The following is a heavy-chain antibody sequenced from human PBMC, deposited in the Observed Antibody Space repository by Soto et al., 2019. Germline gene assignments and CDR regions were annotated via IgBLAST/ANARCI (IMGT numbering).Heavy chain of an antibody. CDR3: ARVSPPNTIFGVVIIRDYYGMDV. D-gene: IGHD3-3*01. J-gene: IGHJ6*02. CDR1: GYTFTSYD. CDR2: ISAYNGNT. V-gene: IGHV1-18*01. Sequence: QVQLVQSGAEVKKPGASVKVSCKASGYTFTSYDISWVRQAPGQGLEWMGWISAYNGNTNYAQKLQGRVTMTTDTSTSTAYMELRSLRSDDTAVYYCARVSPPNTIFGVVIIRDYYGMDVWGQGTTVTVSS.